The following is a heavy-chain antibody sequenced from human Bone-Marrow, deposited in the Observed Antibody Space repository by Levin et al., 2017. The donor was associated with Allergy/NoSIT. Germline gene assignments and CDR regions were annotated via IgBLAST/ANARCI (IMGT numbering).Heavy chain of an antibody. D-gene: IGHD6-13*01. CDR1: DASITNYY. V-gene: IGHV4-4*08. CDR2: IHSSGST. J-gene: IGHJ4*01. CDR3: ARDVLAGTTAAGFDS. Sequence: SETLSLVCTVSDASITNYYWSWIRQPPGKGLEWIGCIHSSGSTKSNPSFKSRVTMSIDTSKNLFSLELRSVSAADTAVYYCARDVLAGTTAAGFDSWGQGTLVPVSS.